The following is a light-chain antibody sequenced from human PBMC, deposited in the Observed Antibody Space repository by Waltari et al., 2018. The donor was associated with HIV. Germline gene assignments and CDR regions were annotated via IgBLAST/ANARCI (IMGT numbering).Light chain of an antibody. CDR2: INN. V-gene: IGLV1-44*01. Sequence: QSVLTQPPSASGAPGQRVTIPCSGSRAFIGRYSANWYQQLPGAAPNLLIYINNQRPSGVPDRFSGSKSGTSASLAISGLQSDDEADYYCAIWDDSLNGWVFGGGTKLTVL. CDR1: RAFIGRYS. CDR3: AIWDDSLNGWV. J-gene: IGLJ3*02.